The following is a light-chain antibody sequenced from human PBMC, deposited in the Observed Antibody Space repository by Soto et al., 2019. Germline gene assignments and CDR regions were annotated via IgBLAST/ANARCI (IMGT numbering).Light chain of an antibody. CDR1: SNDVGAYNY. J-gene: IGLJ1*01. V-gene: IGLV2-14*03. CDR3: TSYTSSTTYV. CDR2: DVS. Sequence: QSALTQPASVSGSPGQSITVSCTGTSNDVGAYNYVSWYQQHPGTAPKLMIYDVSNRPSGVSNRFSGSKSGNTASLTISGLQAEDEADYYCTSYTSSTTYVFGTGTKLTVL.